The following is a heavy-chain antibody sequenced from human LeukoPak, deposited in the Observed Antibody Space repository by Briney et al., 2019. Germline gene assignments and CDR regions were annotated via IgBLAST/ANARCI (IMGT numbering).Heavy chain of an antibody. D-gene: IGHD3-22*01. V-gene: IGHV1-2*02. CDR2: INPNSGGT. CDR3: ARDTRVRKTYYYDSSGYWAY. J-gene: IGHJ4*02. Sequence: ASVKVSCKASGYTFTGYYMHWVRQAPGQGLEWMGWINPNSGGTNYAQKFQGRVTMTRDTSISTAYMELSRLRSDDTAVYYCARDTRVRKTYYYDSSGYWAYWGQGTLVTVSS. CDR1: GYTFTGYY.